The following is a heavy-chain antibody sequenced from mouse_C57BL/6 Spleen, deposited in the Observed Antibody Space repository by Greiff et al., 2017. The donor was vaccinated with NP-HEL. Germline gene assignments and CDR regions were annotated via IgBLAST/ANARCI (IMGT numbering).Heavy chain of an antibody. D-gene: IGHD2-1*01. Sequence: VKLKQPGAELVRPGSSVKLSCKASGYTFTSYWMDWVKQRPGQGLEWIGNIYPSDSETHYNQKFKDKATLTVDKSSSTAYMQLSSLTSEDSAVYDCARSHNYYGNYEDYWGQGTTLTVSA. CDR1: GYTFTSYW. CDR3: ARSHNYYGNYEDY. V-gene: IGHV1-61*01. CDR2: IYPSDSET. J-gene: IGHJ2*01.